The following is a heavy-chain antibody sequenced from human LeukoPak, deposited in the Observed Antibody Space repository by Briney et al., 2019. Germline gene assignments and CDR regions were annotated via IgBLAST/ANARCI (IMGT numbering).Heavy chain of an antibody. J-gene: IGHJ4*02. CDR2: ISGSGANT. CDR3: SKIYDSTAYYYFFDS. D-gene: IGHD3-22*01. Sequence: GGSLRLSCAASGFSFNTYGMTWVRQAPGKGLEWVSAISGSGANTWYAQSVRGRFTISRDNSKNMLYLQMNTLTAEDSAVYFCSKIYDSTAYYYFFDSWGQGTLVTVPS. CDR1: GFSFNTYG. V-gene: IGHV3-23*01.